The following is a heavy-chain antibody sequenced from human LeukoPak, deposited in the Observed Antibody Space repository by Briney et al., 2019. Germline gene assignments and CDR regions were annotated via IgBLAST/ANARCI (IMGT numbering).Heavy chain of an antibody. J-gene: IGHJ4*02. D-gene: IGHD3-22*01. CDR3: AKYYYDSYEGYYFDY. Sequence: SVKVSCKASGYTFTGSYMHWVRQAPGQGLEWMGWINPNSGGTNYAQKFQGRVPMTRDTSISTAYMELSRLKSDDTAFYYCAKYYYDSYEGYYFDYWGQGTLVTVSS. V-gene: IGHV1-2*02. CDR2: INPNSGGT. CDR1: GYTFTGSY.